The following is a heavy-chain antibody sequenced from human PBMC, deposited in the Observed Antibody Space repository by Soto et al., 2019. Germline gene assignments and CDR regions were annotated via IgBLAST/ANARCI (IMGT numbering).Heavy chain of an antibody. CDR3: ATDIHDF. J-gene: IGHJ4*02. CDR1: GFMFSSYW. CDR2: INQNGSER. Sequence: EVELVESGGGLVQPGGSLRLSCAATGFMFSSYWMTWVRQAPGQGLEWVANINQNGSERYYVDSVEGRFTISRDNAKNSVFLQMENLRVEDTAMYYCATDIHDFWGQGTLVSVSS. D-gene: IGHD3-9*01. V-gene: IGHV3-7*05.